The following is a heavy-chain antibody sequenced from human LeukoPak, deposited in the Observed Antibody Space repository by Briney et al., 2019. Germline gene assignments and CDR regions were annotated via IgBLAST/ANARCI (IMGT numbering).Heavy chain of an antibody. V-gene: IGHV3-23*01. CDR2: ISGDGAST. CDR3: ARAVGPFDI. CDR1: GFTFAIHA. Sequence: GGSLRLSCAASGFTFAIHAMTWVRQAPGKGLEWVSGISGDGASTHYAESVKGQFTISRDNSQNTLFLQMDSLRAEDTAVYYCARAVGPFDIWGQGTIVIVSS. J-gene: IGHJ3*02.